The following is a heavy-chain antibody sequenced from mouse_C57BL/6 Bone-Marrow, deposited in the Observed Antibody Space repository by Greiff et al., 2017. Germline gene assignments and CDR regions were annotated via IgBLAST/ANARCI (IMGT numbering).Heavy chain of an antibody. D-gene: IGHD1-1*01. CDR1: GYTFTDYY. Sequence: EVQLQQSGPELVKPGASVKISCKASGYTFTDYYMNWVKQSHGKSLEWIGDINPNNGGTSYNQKFKGKATLTVDKSSSTAYMELRSLTSEDSAVYYCARGPRYYGSNWYFDVWGTGTTVTVSS. CDR3: ARGPRYYGSNWYFDV. CDR2: INPNNGGT. V-gene: IGHV1-26*01. J-gene: IGHJ1*03.